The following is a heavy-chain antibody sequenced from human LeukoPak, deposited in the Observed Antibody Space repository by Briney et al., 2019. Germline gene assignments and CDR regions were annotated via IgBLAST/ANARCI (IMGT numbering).Heavy chain of an antibody. CDR3: AKDLSRYGLGLPVDY. J-gene: IGHJ4*02. V-gene: IGHV3-74*01. Sequence: GGSLRLSCAASGFTFSSYWMHWVRQAPGKGLVWVSRINSDGSTTNYADSVKGRFTISRDNSKNTLYLQMNSLRAEDTAVYYCAKDLSRYGLGLPVDYWGQGTLVTVSS. D-gene: IGHD3-10*01. CDR2: INSDGSTT. CDR1: GFTFSSYW.